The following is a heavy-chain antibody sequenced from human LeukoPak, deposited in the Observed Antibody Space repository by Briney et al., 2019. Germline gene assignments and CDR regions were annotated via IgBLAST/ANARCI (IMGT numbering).Heavy chain of an antibody. Sequence: AETLSLTCTVAGGSISSSSYYWGWIRQPPGKGLEWMGSIYYSGSTYYNPSLKSRVTISVDTSKNQFSLKLSSVTAAATAVSYCARHSNYYDSSGYLDYWGQGTLVPVSS. D-gene: IGHD3-22*01. J-gene: IGHJ4*02. CDR1: GGSISSSSYY. CDR2: IYYSGST. CDR3: ARHSNYYDSSGYLDY. V-gene: IGHV4-39*01.